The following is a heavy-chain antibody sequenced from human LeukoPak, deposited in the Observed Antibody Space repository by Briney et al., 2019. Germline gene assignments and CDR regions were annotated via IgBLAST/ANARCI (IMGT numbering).Heavy chain of an antibody. Sequence: SETLSLTCAVYGGSFSGYYWSWIRQPPGKGLEWIGEINHSGSTNYNPSLKSRVTISEDTSKNQFSLKRRAVTAADTAVYYCARLVCGGDCYSDYWGEGTLVTVSS. CDR2: INHSGST. V-gene: IGHV4-34*01. CDR3: ARLVCGGDCYSDY. J-gene: IGHJ4*02. CDR1: GGSFSGYY. D-gene: IGHD2-21*01.